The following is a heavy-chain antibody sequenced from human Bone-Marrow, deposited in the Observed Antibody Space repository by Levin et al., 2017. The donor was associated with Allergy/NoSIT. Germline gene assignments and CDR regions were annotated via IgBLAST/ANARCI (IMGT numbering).Heavy chain of an antibody. CDR1: GYTFTSYD. CDR3: ARAAPTMVQGVITPYYYDYYMDG. V-gene: IGHV1-8*01. J-gene: IGHJ6*03. CDR2: MNPNSGNT. D-gene: IGHD3-10*01. Sequence: VASVKVSCKASGYTFTSYDINWVRQATGQGLEWMGWMNPNSGNTGYAQKFQGRVTMTRNTSISTAYMELSSLRSEDTAVYYCARAAPTMVQGVITPYYYDYYMDGWGKGTTVTVSS.